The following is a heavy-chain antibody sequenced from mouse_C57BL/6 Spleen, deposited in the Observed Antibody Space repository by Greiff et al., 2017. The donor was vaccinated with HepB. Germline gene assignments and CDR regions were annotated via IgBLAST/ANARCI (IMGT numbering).Heavy chain of an antibody. CDR3: AREEDGPNFCMDY. J-gene: IGHJ4*01. D-gene: IGHD2-3*01. Sequence: QVQLQQSGAELVKPGASVKMSCKASGYTFTSYWITWVKQRPGQGLEWIGDIYPGSGSTNYNEKFKSKATLTVDTSSSTAYMQLSSLTSEDAAVYYCAREEDGPNFCMDYWGQGTSVTVSS. CDR1: GYTFTSYW. V-gene: IGHV1-55*01. CDR2: IYPGSGST.